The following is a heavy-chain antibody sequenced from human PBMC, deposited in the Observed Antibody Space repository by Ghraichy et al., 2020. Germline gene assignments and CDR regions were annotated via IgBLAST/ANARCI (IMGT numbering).Heavy chain of an antibody. V-gene: IGHV3-20*04. CDR2: INWNGGSI. CDR1: GFTFDDYG. J-gene: IGHJ4*02. CDR3: ARDRSSGYYYGEDY. Sequence: GGSLRLSCAASGFTFDDYGMNWVRQVPGKGLEWVSGINWNGGSIGYADSVEGRFTISRDNAKNSLYLQMNSLRVEDTALYYCARDRSSGYYYGEDYWGQGTQVTVSS. D-gene: IGHD3-22*01.